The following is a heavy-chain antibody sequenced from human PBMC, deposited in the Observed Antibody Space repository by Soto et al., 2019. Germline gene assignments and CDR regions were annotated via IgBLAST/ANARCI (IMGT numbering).Heavy chain of an antibody. V-gene: IGHV1-18*01. CDR1: GYTFTSYG. Sequence: QVQLVQSGAEVKKPGASVKVSCKASGYTFTSYGISWVRQAPGQGLEWMGWISAYNGNTNYAQKLQGRVTMTTDTFTSRAYMELRSLRSDATAVYYCAREGYCISTSCRHYDYYGMAVWGQGTTVTVSS. D-gene: IGHD2-2*01. CDR3: AREGYCISTSCRHYDYYGMAV. CDR2: ISAYNGNT. J-gene: IGHJ6*02.